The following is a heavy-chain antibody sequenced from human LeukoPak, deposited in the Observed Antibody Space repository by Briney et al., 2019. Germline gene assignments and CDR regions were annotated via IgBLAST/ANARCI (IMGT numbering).Heavy chain of an antibody. Sequence: ASVKVSCKASGYTFTSYGISWVRQAPRQGLEWMGWISAYNGNTNYAQKLQGRVTMTTDTSTSTAYMELRSMRSDDTAVYYCARASSALVVVAATRGNWFDPWGQGTLVTVSS. V-gene: IGHV1-18*04. CDR2: ISAYNGNT. CDR1: GYTFTSYG. J-gene: IGHJ5*02. D-gene: IGHD2-15*01. CDR3: ARASSALVVVAATRGNWFDP.